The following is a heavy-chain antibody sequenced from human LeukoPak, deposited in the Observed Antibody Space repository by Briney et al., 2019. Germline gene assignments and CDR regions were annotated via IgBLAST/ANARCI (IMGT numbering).Heavy chain of an antibody. V-gene: IGHV1-69*04. D-gene: IGHD3-3*01. Sequence: SVKVSCKASGGTFTSYGVTWVRQAPGPGLEWMGRIIPILGIGNYAQKFQGRVTITADKSASTAYMELSRLRSEATAVYYWARGLGLRTFGELSWYIYVWGKGTTVIVSS. CDR1: GGTFTSYG. CDR2: IIPILGIG. CDR3: ARGLGLRTFGELSWYIYV. J-gene: IGHJ6*03.